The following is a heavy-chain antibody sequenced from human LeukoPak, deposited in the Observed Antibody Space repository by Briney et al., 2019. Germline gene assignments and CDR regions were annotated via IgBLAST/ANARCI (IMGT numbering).Heavy chain of an antibody. CDR2: ISYDGSNE. V-gene: IGHV3-30-3*01. CDR1: GFTFSSYA. CDR3: AREGYYYDSSGFDY. Sequence: GGSLRLSCAASGFTFSSYAMHWVRQAPGKGLEWVAVISYDGSNEYYADSVKGRFTISRDNSKNTLYLQMNSLRAEDTAVYYCAREGYYYDSSGFDYWGQGTLVTVSS. D-gene: IGHD3-22*01. J-gene: IGHJ4*02.